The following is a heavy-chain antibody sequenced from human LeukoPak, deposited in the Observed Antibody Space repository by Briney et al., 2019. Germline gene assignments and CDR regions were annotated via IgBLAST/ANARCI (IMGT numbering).Heavy chain of an antibody. D-gene: IGHD3-22*01. V-gene: IGHV4-39*01. CDR2: LHYGGRT. CDR1: GGSVSSSSYY. CDR3: VRHIYDITGRPFDY. J-gene: IGHJ4*02. Sequence: SETLSLTCSVSGGSVSSSSYYWAWIRQPPGKGLEWIGCLHYGGRTYYNPSLRGRVTISVDTSKNQFSLKLNSVAAADTAVYYCVRHIYDITGRPFDYWGQGTLVTVSS.